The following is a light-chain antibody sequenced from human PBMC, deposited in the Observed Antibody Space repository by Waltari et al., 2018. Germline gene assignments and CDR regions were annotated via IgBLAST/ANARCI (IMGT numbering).Light chain of an antibody. J-gene: IGKJ4*01. CDR3: MQGLLPPLT. V-gene: IGKV2-29*02. CDR1: QSLLYSDGKTS. CDR2: DVS. Sequence: IVMTQTPPSLSVTPGQSASISCKSNQSLLYSDGKTSLHWYLQRPGQSPQLLIYDVSSRFAGVPDRINGRGSGTDFTLEISRVEAEDVGVYYCMQGLLPPLTLGGGTKVEIK.